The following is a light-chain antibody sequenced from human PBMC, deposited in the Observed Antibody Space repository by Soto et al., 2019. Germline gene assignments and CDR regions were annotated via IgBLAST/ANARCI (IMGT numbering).Light chain of an antibody. CDR2: GAS. Sequence: EIVMTQSPATLSVSPGERATLSCRASQSDSSNLAWYQQKPGQAPRLLIYGASTRVTGIPARFSGGGSGTEFILTISSLQSEDFAVYYCQQYNNWPGTFGQGTKVEIK. CDR3: QQYNNWPGT. CDR1: QSDSSN. J-gene: IGKJ1*01. V-gene: IGKV3-15*01.